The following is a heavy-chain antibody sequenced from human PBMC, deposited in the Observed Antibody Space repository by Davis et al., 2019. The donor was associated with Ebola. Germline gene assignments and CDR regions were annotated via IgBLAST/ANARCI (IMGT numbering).Heavy chain of an antibody. CDR2: IKSKTDGGTT. CDR1: GFTFSNAW. V-gene: IGHV3-15*07. D-gene: IGHD3-10*01. CDR3: TTSINQDY. J-gene: IGHJ4*02. Sequence: GESLKISCAASGFTFSNAWMNWVRQAPGKGLEWVGHIKSKTDGGTTDYAAPVKGRFTISRDDSKNTLYLQMNSLKTEDTAVYYCTTSINQDYWGQGTLVTVSS.